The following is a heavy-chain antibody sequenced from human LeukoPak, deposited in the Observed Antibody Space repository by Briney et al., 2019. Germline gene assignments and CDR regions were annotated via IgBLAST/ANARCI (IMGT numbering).Heavy chain of an antibody. CDR3: ARERAVALGY. J-gene: IGHJ4*02. CDR1: GYTFTTYY. Sequence: GASVKVSCKASGYTFTTYYMHWVREAPGQGLEWMGIINPSGGSTSYAQKFQGRVTMTRDTSTGTVDMELSSLRSEDTAVYYCARERAVALGYWGQGTLVTVSS. D-gene: IGHD6-19*01. CDR2: INPSGGST. V-gene: IGHV1-46*01.